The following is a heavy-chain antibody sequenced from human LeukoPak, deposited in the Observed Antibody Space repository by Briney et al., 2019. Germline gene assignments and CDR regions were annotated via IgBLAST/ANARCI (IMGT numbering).Heavy chain of an antibody. V-gene: IGHV1-18*01. CDR2: ISAYNGNT. CDR1: GYTFTSYG. J-gene: IGHJ4*02. Sequence: ASVKVSCKASGYTFTSYGISWVRQAPGQGLEWMGWISAYNGNTNYARKLQGRVTMTTDTSTSTAYMELRSLRSEDTAVYYCAREGIAAAADINFDYWGQGTLVTVSS. D-gene: IGHD6-13*01. CDR3: AREGIAAAADINFDY.